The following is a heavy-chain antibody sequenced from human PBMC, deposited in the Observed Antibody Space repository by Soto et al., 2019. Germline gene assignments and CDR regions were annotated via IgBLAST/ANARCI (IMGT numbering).Heavy chain of an antibody. CDR1: GFTFSSYG. CDR3: AKEIKPVSSPWDFDY. D-gene: IGHD1-26*01. Sequence: QVHLVESGGGVVQPGRSLRLSCTASGFTFSSYGMSWVRQAPGKGLEWMTIISYDGSLKYYADSVKGRFTVSRDNSKNTLYRQMNSLRADDTAVYYCAKEIKPVSSPWDFDYWGQGPLVTVSS. CDR2: ISYDGSLK. V-gene: IGHV3-30*18. J-gene: IGHJ4*02.